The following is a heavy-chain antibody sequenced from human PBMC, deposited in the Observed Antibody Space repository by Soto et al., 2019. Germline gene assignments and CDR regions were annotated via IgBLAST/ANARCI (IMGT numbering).Heavy chain of an antibody. J-gene: IGHJ4*02. CDR2: INPSSGVA. V-gene: IGHV1-46*01. D-gene: IGHD2-21*02. Sequence: QVQLVQSGAGVQKPGASVKVSCEASGYRFTAYYMHWVRQAPGQGLEWMAIINPSSGVANYAQRFQGRFTMPRDTSTSTVYMELSRLRSEDTAVYYCARSPPLQECPGGDCSHFDYWGQGTLVTVS. CDR3: ARSPPLQECPGGDCSHFDY. CDR1: GYRFTAYY.